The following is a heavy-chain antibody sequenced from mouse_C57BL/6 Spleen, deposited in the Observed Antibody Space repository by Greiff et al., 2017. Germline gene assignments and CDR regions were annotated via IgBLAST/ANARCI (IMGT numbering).Heavy chain of an antibody. CDR2: ISSGGDYI. CDR3: TGYYGSGWYFDV. D-gene: IGHD1-1*01. J-gene: IGHJ1*03. Sequence: DVMLVESGEGLVKPGGSLKLSCAASGFTFSSYAMSWVRQTPEKRLEWVAYISSGGDYIYYADTVKGRFTISRDNARNTLYLQMSSLKSEDTAMYYCTGYYGSGWYFDVWGTGTTVTVSS. CDR1: GFTFSSYA. V-gene: IGHV5-9-1*02.